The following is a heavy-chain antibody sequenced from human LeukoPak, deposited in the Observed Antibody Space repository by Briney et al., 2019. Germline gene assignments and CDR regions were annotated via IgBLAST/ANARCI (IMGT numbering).Heavy chain of an antibody. D-gene: IGHD2-2*01. V-gene: IGHV4-4*07. Sequence: PSETLSLTCTVPGGSISSYYWSWIRQPAGKGLEWIGRIYTSGSTNYNPSLKSRVTMSVDTSRNHFSLKLSSVTAADTAVYYCARSGTSPRNFDYWGQGTLVTVSS. CDR2: IYTSGST. CDR1: GGSISSYY. CDR3: ARSGTSPRNFDY. J-gene: IGHJ4*02.